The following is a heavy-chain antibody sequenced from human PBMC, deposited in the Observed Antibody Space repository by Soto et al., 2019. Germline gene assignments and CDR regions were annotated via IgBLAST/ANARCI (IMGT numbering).Heavy chain of an antibody. J-gene: IGHJ4*02. CDR1: GGSISSYC. V-gene: IGHV4-59*01. CDR3: ASHSSHWPFFDF. CDR2: IYYTGLS. D-gene: IGHD6-13*01. Sequence: PSETLSLTCTVSGGSISSYCWSWIRQPPGKGLEWIGYIYYTGLSNSNPSLNSRVTMSVDTSKNQFSLKLSSVTAADTAVYYCASHSSHWPFFDFWGQGTLVTVSS.